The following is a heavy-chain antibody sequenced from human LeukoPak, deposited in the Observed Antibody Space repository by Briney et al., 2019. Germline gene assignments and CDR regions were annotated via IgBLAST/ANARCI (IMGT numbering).Heavy chain of an antibody. D-gene: IGHD3-9*01. CDR1: GFTFRIHL. CDR2: INSDGSST. Sequence: GGSLRLSCVASGFTFRIHLMHWFRQAPGKGLVWVSHINSDGSSTRYADSVKGRFTISRDNANDTLYLQMNSPRAQDTALYDCARVLPEPYEILTDVDYWGQGTLVTDSS. CDR3: ARVLPEPYEILTDVDY. V-gene: IGHV3-74*01. J-gene: IGHJ4*02.